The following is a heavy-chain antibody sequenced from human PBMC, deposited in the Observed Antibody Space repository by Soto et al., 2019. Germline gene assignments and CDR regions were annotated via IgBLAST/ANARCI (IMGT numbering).Heavy chain of an antibody. J-gene: IGHJ4*02. CDR3: AKADRPAILSYYYDSSGSYYDY. D-gene: IGHD3-22*01. CDR1: GFSVSIYA. CDR2: ISGSGGST. Sequence: PGCCLELSCAASGFSVSIYAMSWVRQAPGKGLEWVSAISGSGGSTYYADSVKGRFTISRDNSKNTLYLQMSSLRAEDTAVYYCAKADRPAILSYYYDSSGSYYDYWGQGTLVTVSS. V-gene: IGHV3-23*01.